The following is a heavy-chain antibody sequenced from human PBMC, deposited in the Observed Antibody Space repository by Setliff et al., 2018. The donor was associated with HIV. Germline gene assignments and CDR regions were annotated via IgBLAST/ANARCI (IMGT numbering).Heavy chain of an antibody. CDR1: GFSFADVW. J-gene: IGHJ4*02. Sequence: GGSLRLSCAASGFSFADVWMHWVRQAPGEGLEWVGHMNSKTRGGAPDYAAPVKGRFTISRDDSKNTFYLQMDSLKTEDTAVYYCISLYLGYWGQGALVTVSS. CDR3: ISLYLGY. V-gene: IGHV3-15*07. D-gene: IGHD2-8*01. CDR2: MNSKTRGGAP.